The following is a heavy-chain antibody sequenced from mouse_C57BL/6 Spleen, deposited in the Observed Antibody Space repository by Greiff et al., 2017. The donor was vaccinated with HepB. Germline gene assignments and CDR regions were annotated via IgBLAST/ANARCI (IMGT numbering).Heavy chain of an antibody. CDR2: IHPNSGST. V-gene: IGHV1-64*01. D-gene: IGHD1-1*01. J-gene: IGHJ2*01. CDR1: GYTFTSYW. Sequence: QVQLQQPGAELVKPGASVKLSCKASGYTFTSYWMHWVKQRPGQGLEWIGMIHPNSGSTNYNEKFKSKATLTVDKSSSTAYMQLSSLTSEDSAVYYCARRTYYYGGSFFFDYWGHGTTLTVSS. CDR3: ARRTYYYGGSFFFDY.